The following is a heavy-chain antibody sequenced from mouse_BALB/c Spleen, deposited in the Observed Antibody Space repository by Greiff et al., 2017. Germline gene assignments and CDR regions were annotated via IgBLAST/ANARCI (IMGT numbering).Heavy chain of an antibody. D-gene: IGHD2-2*01. J-gene: IGHJ4*01. CDR2: IWGDGST. CDR3: ARGESIYYGYDDAMDY. CDR1: GFSLTGYG. V-gene: IGHV2-6-7*01. Sequence: VQLHQSGPGLVAPSQSLSITCIVSGFSLTGYGVNWVRQPPGKGLEWLGMIWGDGSTDYNSALKSRLSISKDNSKSQVFLKMNSLQTDDTARYYCARGESIYYGYDDAMDYWGQGTSVTVSS.